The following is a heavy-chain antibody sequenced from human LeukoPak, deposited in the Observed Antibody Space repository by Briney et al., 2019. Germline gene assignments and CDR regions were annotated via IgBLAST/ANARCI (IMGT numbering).Heavy chain of an antibody. J-gene: IGHJ4*02. CDR3: ARGGVAATRRLSDY. CDR1: GYSISSGYY. V-gene: IGHV4-38-2*01. Sequence: ASDTLSLTCAVSGYSISSGYYWGWIRQPPGKGLEWIGEINHSGSTNYNPSLKSRVTISVDTSKNQFSLKLSSVTAADTAVYYCARGGVAATRRLSDYWGQGTLVTVSS. D-gene: IGHD2-15*01. CDR2: INHSGST.